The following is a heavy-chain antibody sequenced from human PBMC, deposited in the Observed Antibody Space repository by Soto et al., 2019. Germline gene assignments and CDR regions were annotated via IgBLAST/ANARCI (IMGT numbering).Heavy chain of an antibody. Sequence: SETLSLTCTVSGGSISSSSYYWGWIRQPPGKGLEWIGSIYYSGSTYYNPSLKSRVTISVDTSKNQFSLKLSSVTAADTAVYYCARQTGYCTNGVCYPMFDYWGQGTLVTVSS. CDR2: IYYSGST. D-gene: IGHD2-8*01. CDR1: GGSISSSSYY. CDR3: ARQTGYCTNGVCYPMFDY. J-gene: IGHJ4*02. V-gene: IGHV4-39*01.